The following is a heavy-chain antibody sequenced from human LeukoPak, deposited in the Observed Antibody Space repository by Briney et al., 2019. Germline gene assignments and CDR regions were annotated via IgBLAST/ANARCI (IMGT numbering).Heavy chain of an antibody. D-gene: IGHD1-14*01. V-gene: IGHV3-53*01. CDR2: IYSGGTT. J-gene: IGHJ4*02. CDR1: GFTVSSNY. Sequence: PGGSLRLSCAASGFTVSSNYMSWVRQAPGKGLEWVSVIYSGGTTYYADSVKGRFTISRDNSKNTLYLQMNSLRAEDTAVYYCAPGKGVLPFDYWGQGTLVTVSS. CDR3: APGKGVLPFDY.